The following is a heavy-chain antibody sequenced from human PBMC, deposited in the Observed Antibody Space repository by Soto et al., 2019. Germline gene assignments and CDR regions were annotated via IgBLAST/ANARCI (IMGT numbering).Heavy chain of an antibody. J-gene: IGHJ6*02. D-gene: IGHD3-10*01. V-gene: IGHV4-31*03. Sequence: QVQLQESGPGLVKPSQTLSLTCTVSGGSISSGGYYWSWIRQHPGKGLEWIGYIYYSGSTYYNPSLKSRVTISVDTSKNQFSLKLSSVTAADTAVYYCARDHMAIWFGEGQTHRYYYYGMDVWGQGTTVTVSS. CDR2: IYYSGST. CDR1: GGSISSGGYY. CDR3: ARDHMAIWFGEGQTHRYYYYGMDV.